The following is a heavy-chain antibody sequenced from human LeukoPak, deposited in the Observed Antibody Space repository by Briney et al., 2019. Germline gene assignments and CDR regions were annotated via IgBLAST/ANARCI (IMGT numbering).Heavy chain of an antibody. CDR2: IYGGGTT. D-gene: IGHD2/OR15-2a*01. V-gene: IGHV3-66*01. CDR1: GGSFSGYY. J-gene: IGHJ4*02. CDR3: ARTLNN. Sequence: PSETLSLTCAVYGGSFSGYYWSWVRQAPGKGLEWVSIIYGGGTTYYADSVKGRFTISRDISKNTLFLQMTSLRSEDTAVYYCARTLNNWGQGTLVTVSS.